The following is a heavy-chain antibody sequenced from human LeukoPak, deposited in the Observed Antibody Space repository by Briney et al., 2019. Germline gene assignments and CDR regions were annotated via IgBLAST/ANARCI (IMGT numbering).Heavy chain of an antibody. Sequence: SETLSLTCAVYGGSFSGYYWSWIRQPPGKGLEWIGEINHSGSTNYNPSLKSRVTISVDTSENQFSLKLSSVTAADTAVYYCARALAAYYDSSGYYYDYWGQGTLVTVSS. J-gene: IGHJ4*02. D-gene: IGHD3-22*01. CDR1: GGSFSGYY. CDR3: ARALAAYYDSSGYYYDY. CDR2: INHSGST. V-gene: IGHV4-34*01.